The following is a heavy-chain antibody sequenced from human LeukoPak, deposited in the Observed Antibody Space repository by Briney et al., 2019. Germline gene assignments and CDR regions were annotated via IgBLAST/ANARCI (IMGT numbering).Heavy chain of an antibody. CDR1: GYSISSHYY. D-gene: IGHD1-26*01. J-gene: IGHJ4*02. Sequence: SETLSLTCTVSGYSISSHYYWAWIRQPPGKGLGWIGSIYHSGSTYYNPSLKSRVTISVDTSKNQFSLKLSSVTAADTAVYYCATANSGSYLHYFDYWGQGTLVTVSS. CDR2: IYHSGST. V-gene: IGHV4-38-2*02. CDR3: ATANSGSYLHYFDY.